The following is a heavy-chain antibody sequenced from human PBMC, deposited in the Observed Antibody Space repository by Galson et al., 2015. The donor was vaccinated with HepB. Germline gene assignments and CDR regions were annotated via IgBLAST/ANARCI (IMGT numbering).Heavy chain of an antibody. CDR2: INSDGSST. CDR3: AGSSWDNNFDY. J-gene: IGHJ4*02. CDR1: GFTFSSYW. Sequence: SLRLSCAASGFTFSSYWMHWVRQAPGKGLVWVSRINSDGSSTSYADSVKGRFTISRDNAKNTLYLQMNSLRAKDTAVYYCAGSSWDNNFDYWGQGTLVTVSS. D-gene: IGHD6-13*01. V-gene: IGHV3-74*01.